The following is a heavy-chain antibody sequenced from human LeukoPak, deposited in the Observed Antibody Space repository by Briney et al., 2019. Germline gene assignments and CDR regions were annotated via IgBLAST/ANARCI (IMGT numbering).Heavy chain of an antibody. Sequence: GASVRVSCKASGYTFTSYAMNWVRQAPGQGLEWMGWINTNTGNPTYAQGFTGRFVFSLDTSVSTAYLQISSLKAEDTAVYYCARGIGYCSSTSSKDYGMDVWGQGTTVTVSS. CDR1: GYTFTSYA. J-gene: IGHJ6*02. CDR3: ARGIGYCSSTSSKDYGMDV. CDR2: INTNTGNP. D-gene: IGHD2-2*01. V-gene: IGHV7-4-1*02.